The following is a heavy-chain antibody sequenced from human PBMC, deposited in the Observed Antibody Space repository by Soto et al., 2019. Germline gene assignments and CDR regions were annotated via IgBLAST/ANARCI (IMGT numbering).Heavy chain of an antibody. J-gene: IGHJ3*02. CDR3: ARASGYCSSGSCYPYNFDI. Sequence: PGGSLRLSCAASGFTVSTNYMTWARQAPGKGPEWVSVIYSGGRTYYADSVKGRFTISRDNSKNTLYLQMNSLRAEDTAVYYCARASGYCSSGSCYPYNFDIWGQGTMVTVSS. V-gene: IGHV3-66*01. CDR2: IYSGGRT. D-gene: IGHD2-15*01. CDR1: GFTVSTNY.